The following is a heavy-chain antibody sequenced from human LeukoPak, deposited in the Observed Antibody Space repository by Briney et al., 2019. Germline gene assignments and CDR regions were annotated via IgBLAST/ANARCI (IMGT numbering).Heavy chain of an antibody. J-gene: IGHJ4*02. CDR1: GFTFSSQA. Sequence: PGGSLRLSCSASGFTFSSQAMHWVRQAPGKGLEYVSAITSNGGRTYYADSMKGRVTISRDNSKNTLYLQMSGLRAEDTAVYYCVKGSESYYDSKSDYWGQGTLVTVFS. CDR3: VKGSESYYDSKSDY. D-gene: IGHD3-22*01. V-gene: IGHV3-64D*09. CDR2: ITSNGGRT.